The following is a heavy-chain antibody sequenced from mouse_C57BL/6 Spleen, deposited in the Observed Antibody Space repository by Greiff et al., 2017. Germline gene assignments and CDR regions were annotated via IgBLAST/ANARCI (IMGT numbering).Heavy chain of an antibody. V-gene: IGHV14-4*01. CDR2: IDPENGDT. CDR1: GFNIKDDY. J-gene: IGHJ2*01. Sequence: VQLQQSGAELVRPGASVKLSCTASGFNIKDDYMHWVKQRPEQGLEWIGWIDPENGDTEYASKFQGKATITADTSSNTAYLQLSSLTSEDTAVYYCTYSGSSLYYFDYWGQGTTLTVSS. D-gene: IGHD1-1*01. CDR3: TYSGSSLYYFDY.